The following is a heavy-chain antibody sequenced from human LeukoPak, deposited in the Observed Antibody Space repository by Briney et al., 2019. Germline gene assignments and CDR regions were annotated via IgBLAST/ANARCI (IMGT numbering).Heavy chain of an antibody. J-gene: IGHJ3*02. D-gene: IGHD6-13*01. V-gene: IGHV1-2*06. Sequence: ASVNVSCKASGYTFTGYYIHWVRQAPGQGLEWMGRINPKSGDTNFAQKFQGRVTMTRDTSITTAYMELSRLRYDDTAVYYCAREDSSSDAFDIWGQGTLVTVSS. CDR2: INPKSGDT. CDR1: GYTFTGYY. CDR3: AREDSSSDAFDI.